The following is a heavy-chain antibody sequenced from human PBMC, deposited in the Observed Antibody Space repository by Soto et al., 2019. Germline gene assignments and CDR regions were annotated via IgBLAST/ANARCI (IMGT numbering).Heavy chain of an antibody. D-gene: IGHD2-21*02. CDR3: AIGGDWFSFDI. CDR1: GYTFTIDW. CDR2: IYPSDSDT. V-gene: IGHV5-51*01. Sequence: GESLKISCQVSGYTFTIDWIGWLRQMPVKGLEWMGIIYPSDSDTRYSPSFQGQVTISADKSISTAYLQWSSLRASDTAMYYCAIGGDWFSFDIWAQGTMVTVSS. J-gene: IGHJ3*02.